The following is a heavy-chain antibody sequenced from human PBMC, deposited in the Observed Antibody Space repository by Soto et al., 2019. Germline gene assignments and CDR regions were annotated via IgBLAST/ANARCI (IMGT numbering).Heavy chain of an antibody. V-gene: IGHV3-23*01. J-gene: IGHJ4*02. CDR3: AKESWEANGVWNY. CDR1: GFTFSSYA. Sequence: EVQLLESGGGLVQPGGSVRLSCVASGFTFSSYAMSWVRQAPGKGLEWVSGISGSGGSTYYADSVKGRFTVFRDNSKNTLYLQMNSLSAEDTAVYYCAKESWEANGVWNYWGQGTLVTVSS. D-gene: IGHD2-8*01. CDR2: ISGSGGST.